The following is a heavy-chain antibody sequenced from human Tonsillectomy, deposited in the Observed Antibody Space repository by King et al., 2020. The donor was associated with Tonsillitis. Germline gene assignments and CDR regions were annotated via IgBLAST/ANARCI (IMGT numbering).Heavy chain of an antibody. D-gene: IGHD3-10*01. Sequence: QLVQSGAEVKKPGASVKVSCKASGYIFTSSDISWVRQAPGQGLEWMGWISAYNGHINYAQKLQGRITMTTDTSTSTAYMELRSLRSEDTAVYYWAGGLVRGVILDYFDYWGQGTLVTVSS. CDR1: GYIFTSSD. CDR3: AGGLVRGVILDYFDY. J-gene: IGHJ4*02. V-gene: IGHV1-18*01. CDR2: ISAYNGHI.